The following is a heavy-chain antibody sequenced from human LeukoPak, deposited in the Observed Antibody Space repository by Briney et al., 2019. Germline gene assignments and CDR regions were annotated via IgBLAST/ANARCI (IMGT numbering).Heavy chain of an antibody. CDR2: IKEDGSEK. Sequence: GGSLRLSCAASGFTFNSYWMRWVPQAPGKGREWVANIKEDGSEKYYVDSVKGRFTISRDNAKNSLYLQMNSLRAEDTAVYYCARTPNNWNSWFDPWGQGTLVTVSS. V-gene: IGHV3-7*01. CDR1: GFTFNSYW. CDR3: ARTPNNWNSWFDP. J-gene: IGHJ5*02. D-gene: IGHD1-7*01.